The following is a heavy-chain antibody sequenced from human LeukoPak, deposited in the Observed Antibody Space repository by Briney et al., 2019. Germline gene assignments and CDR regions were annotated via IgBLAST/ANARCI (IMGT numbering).Heavy chain of an antibody. CDR1: GGSISSSNW. V-gene: IGHV4-4*02. CDR3: ARLLCSSTSCWGAYFDL. D-gene: IGHD2-2*01. Sequence: SETLSLTCAVSGGSISSSNWRSWVRQPPGKGLEWIGEIYHSGSTNYNPSLKSRVTISVDKSKNQFSLKLSSVTAADTAVYYCARLLCSSTSCWGAYFDLWGRGTLVTVSS. J-gene: IGHJ2*01. CDR2: IYHSGST.